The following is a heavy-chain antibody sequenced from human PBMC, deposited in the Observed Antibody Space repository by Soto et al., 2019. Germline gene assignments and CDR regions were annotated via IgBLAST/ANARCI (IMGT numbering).Heavy chain of an antibody. D-gene: IGHD1-7*01. CDR1: GASLNGYF. V-gene: IGHV4-59*01. Sequence: PSETLSLTCTVSGASLNGYFWSWIRQAPGKGLEWIGHIYYTGSPNYNPSLRSRVTISVDTSKQQVSLMLKSVTAADTAVYFCARAPSWNYDSWGQGNLVTVSS. J-gene: IGHJ5*01. CDR2: IYYTGSP. CDR3: ARAPSWNYDS.